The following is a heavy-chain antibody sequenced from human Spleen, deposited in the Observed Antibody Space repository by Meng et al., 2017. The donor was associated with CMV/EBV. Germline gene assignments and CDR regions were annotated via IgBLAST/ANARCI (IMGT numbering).Heavy chain of an antibody. Sequence: GGIFSNNAISWVRQAPGQGLEWMGGIIPLFGTAKYAQKFQGRVTVTTDESTRTAYMELRSLRSEDTAVYYCASNAHDRTGYYYTFDYWGQGTLVTVSS. V-gene: IGHV1-69*05. CDR2: IIPLFGTA. J-gene: IGHJ4*02. CDR3: ASNAHDRTGYYYTFDY. CDR1: GGIFSNNA. D-gene: IGHD3-22*01.